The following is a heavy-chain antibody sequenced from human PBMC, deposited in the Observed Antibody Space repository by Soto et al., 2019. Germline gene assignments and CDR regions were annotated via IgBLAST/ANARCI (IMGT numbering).Heavy chain of an antibody. CDR2: LSPDGTNR. Sequence: SCKASGYSFTANSMHWVRQAPGKGLEWVAVLSPDGTNRYYADSVKGRFTISRDNSESMLYLQMTSLRDEDTSMYYCAKDPGGAYYYMDVWGKGTTVTVSS. J-gene: IGHJ6*03. V-gene: IGHV3-30*04. CDR3: AKDPGGAYYYMDV. CDR1: GYSFTANS. D-gene: IGHD3-16*01.